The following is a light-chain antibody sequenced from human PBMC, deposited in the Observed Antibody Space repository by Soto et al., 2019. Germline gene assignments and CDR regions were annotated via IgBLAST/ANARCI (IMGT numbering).Light chain of an antibody. CDR3: QQYGGSPRT. Sequence: EIVLTQSPGTLSLSPGERATLSCRASQSLSSNHLAWYQQKPGQAPRLLIYGASSRATGIPDRFSGSGSGTDFTLTISRLEPEDFAVYYCQQYGGSPRTFGQGTKVEVK. CDR2: GAS. CDR1: QSLSSNH. J-gene: IGKJ1*01. V-gene: IGKV3-20*01.